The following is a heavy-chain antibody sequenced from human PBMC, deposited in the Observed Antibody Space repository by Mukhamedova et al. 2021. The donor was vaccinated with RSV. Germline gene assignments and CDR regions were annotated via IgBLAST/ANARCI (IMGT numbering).Heavy chain of an antibody. Sequence: VRQAPGEGLEWVSGISGSGGSTYYADSVKGRFTISRDNTKNTVYLQMDSLRAEDTALYYCAKDRYCTTTTCPLDHWGQGTLATLS. CDR3: AKDRYCTTTTCPLDH. J-gene: IGHJ4*02. V-gene: IGHV3-23*01. D-gene: IGHD2-8*01. CDR2: ISGSGGST.